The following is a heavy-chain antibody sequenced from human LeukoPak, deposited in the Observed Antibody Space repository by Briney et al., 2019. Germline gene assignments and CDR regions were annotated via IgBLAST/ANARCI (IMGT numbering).Heavy chain of an antibody. D-gene: IGHD3-3*01. CDR2: MSNDGSIK. V-gene: IGHV3-30-3*01. J-gene: IGHJ3*01. CDR3: AREFTIFGVVIQRYDAFDV. Sequence: PGRSLRLSCAASGFTLSTYAMHWVRQAPGKGLEWVAVMSNDGSIKKYANSVKGRFTISRDNSKSMLYLQMDSLRAEDTAVYYCAREFTIFGVVIQRYDAFDVWGQGTMVTVSS. CDR1: GFTLSTYA.